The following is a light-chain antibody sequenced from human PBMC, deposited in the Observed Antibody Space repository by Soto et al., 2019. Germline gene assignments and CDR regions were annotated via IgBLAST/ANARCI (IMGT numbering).Light chain of an antibody. CDR3: SSYTDTTLVV. Sequence: QSVLTQPASVSGSPGQSIAISCTGTSSDVGAYDYVSWYQQHPGQAPKLMIYDVYNRPSGVSYRFSGSKSGNTASLTISGLQAEDEADYYCSSYTDTTLVVFGGGTKVTVL. CDR2: DVY. V-gene: IGLV2-14*01. CDR1: SSDVGAYDY. J-gene: IGLJ2*01.